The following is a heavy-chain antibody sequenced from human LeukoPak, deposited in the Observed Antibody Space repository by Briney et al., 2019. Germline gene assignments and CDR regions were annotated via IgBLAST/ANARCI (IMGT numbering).Heavy chain of an antibody. CDR2: IYYSGST. Sequence: PSETLSLTCTVSGGSISSGGYFWSWIRQHPGKGLEWIGYIYYSGSTYYNPSLKSRVTLSVDTSKNQFSLKLSAVTAPDTALYYCARLRGGAFDIWGQGTMVTVSS. CDR3: ARLRGGAFDI. J-gene: IGHJ3*02. V-gene: IGHV4-31*03. D-gene: IGHD5-12*01. CDR1: GGSISSGGYF.